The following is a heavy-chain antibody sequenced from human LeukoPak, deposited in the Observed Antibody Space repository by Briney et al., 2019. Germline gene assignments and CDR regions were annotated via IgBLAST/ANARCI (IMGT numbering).Heavy chain of an antibody. V-gene: IGHV1-69*13. CDR2: IIPIFGTA. J-gene: IGHJ4*02. D-gene: IGHD3-10*01. CDR1: GGTFSSYA. CDR3: ARTHYYGSGSYDY. Sequence: EASVKVSCKASGGTFSSYAISWVRQAPGQGLEWMGGIIPIFGTANYAQKFQGRVTITADESTSTAYMELSSLRSEDTAVYYCARTHYYGSGSYDYWGQGTLVTVSS.